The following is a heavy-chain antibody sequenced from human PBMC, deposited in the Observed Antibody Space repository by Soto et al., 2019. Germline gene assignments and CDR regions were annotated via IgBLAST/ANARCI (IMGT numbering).Heavy chain of an antibody. D-gene: IGHD1-7*01. Sequence: PGGSLRLSCAASGFTVSSNYMSWVRQAPGKGLEWVSVIYSGGSTYYADSVKGRFTISRDNSKNTLYLQMNSLRAEDTAVYYCAREAMDTITGTIYYYYGMDVWGQGTTVTVSS. CDR1: GFTVSSNY. CDR2: IYSGGST. CDR3: AREAMDTITGTIYYYYGMDV. J-gene: IGHJ6*02. V-gene: IGHV3-53*01.